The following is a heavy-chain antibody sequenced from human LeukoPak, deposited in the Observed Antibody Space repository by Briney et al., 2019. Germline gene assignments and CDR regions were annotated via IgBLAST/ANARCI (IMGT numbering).Heavy chain of an antibody. D-gene: IGHD5/OR15-5a*01. V-gene: IGHV1-2*02. Sequence: ASVKVSCTASGFTFTAYYMPWVRQAPGDGLEWMGWINPNSGGTNYAQKFQGRVTMSSDTSISTAYMELSSLRSDDTAVYDCARFDGVYESFDYWGQGTLVTVSS. CDR3: ARFDGVYESFDY. CDR2: INPNSGGT. CDR1: GFTFTAYY. J-gene: IGHJ4*02.